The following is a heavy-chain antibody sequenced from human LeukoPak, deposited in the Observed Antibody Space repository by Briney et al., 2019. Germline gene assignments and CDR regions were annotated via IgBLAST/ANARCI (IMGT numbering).Heavy chain of an antibody. CDR3: ARGGSYRYFDY. V-gene: IGHV1-69*13. CDR1: GYTFTSYA. D-gene: IGHD1-26*01. J-gene: IGHJ4*02. Sequence: SVKVSCKASGYTFTSYAMHRVRQAPGQGLEWMGGIIPIFGTANYAQKFQGRVTITADESTSTAYMELSSLRSEDTAVYYCARGGSYRYFDYWGQGTLVTVSS. CDR2: IIPIFGTA.